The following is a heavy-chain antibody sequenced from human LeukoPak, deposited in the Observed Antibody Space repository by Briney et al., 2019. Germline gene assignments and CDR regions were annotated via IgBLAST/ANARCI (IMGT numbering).Heavy chain of an antibody. CDR3: ARHLEKDFWTGIYKDYYYYYMDV. CDR2: ISKSSDYI. Sequence: NAGGSLRLSCAASGFTFSTYAMNWVRQAPGKGLEWVSSISKSSDYIKYADSVRGRFTISRDNAKNSLYLQMNSLRAEDTAVYYCARHLEKDFWTGIYKDYYYYYMDVWGKGTTVTVSS. J-gene: IGHJ6*03. D-gene: IGHD3/OR15-3a*01. V-gene: IGHV3-21*01. CDR1: GFTFSTYA.